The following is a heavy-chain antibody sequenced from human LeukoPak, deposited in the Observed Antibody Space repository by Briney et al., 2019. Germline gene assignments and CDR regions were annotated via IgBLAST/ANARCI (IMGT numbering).Heavy chain of an antibody. CDR2: NNFAGRG. CDR3: ARDRQHSYGSDLDH. J-gene: IGHJ4*02. Sequence: SETLSLTCTVSGGSIHTYNWMWIRQPAGKGLELIGRNNFAGRGYYNPSLKSRVTISVDSPSNQFSLELTSVTAADTAVYYCARDRQHSYGSDLDHWGQGILVTVSS. D-gene: IGHD5-18*01. CDR1: GGSIHTYN. V-gene: IGHV4-4*07.